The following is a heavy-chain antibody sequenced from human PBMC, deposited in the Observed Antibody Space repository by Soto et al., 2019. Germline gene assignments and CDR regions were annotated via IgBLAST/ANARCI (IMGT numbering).Heavy chain of an antibody. Sequence: GGSLRLSCAASGFTFSYYWMHWVRQAPGKGLVWLSHINSDGSTIVYADSVKGRFTISRDNAKNKLYLQMNSLRVEDTAVYYCTRVRGYTDSFDLWGQGTMATVPS. V-gene: IGHV3-74*01. CDR2: INSDGSTI. J-gene: IGHJ3*01. CDR1: GFTFSYYW. D-gene: IGHD3-10*01. CDR3: TRVRGYTDSFDL.